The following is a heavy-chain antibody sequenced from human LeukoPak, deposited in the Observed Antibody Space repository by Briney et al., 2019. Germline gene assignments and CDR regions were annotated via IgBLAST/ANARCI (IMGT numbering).Heavy chain of an antibody. CDR1: GFTFSYYW. CDR2: IKTDGTST. J-gene: IGHJ4*02. Sequence: PGGSLRLSCAASGFTFSYYWMHWVRQAPGKGLAWVARIKTDGTSTSYADSVKGRFTISRDNAKNSLYLQMNSLRAEDTAVYYCARPPEVWIQLWWVYWGQGTLVTVSS. D-gene: IGHD5-18*01. V-gene: IGHV3-74*01. CDR3: ARPPEVWIQLWWVY.